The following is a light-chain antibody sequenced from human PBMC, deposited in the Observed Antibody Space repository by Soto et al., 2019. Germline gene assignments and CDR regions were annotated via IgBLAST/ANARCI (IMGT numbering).Light chain of an antibody. CDR3: LQDYDYLWT. Sequence: IQMTQSPSSLSASVGDSITITCRASQDIRSDLGWYQQKPGRAPKLLIYDASSLQGGVPSRFSGSGSGTDFTLTISSLQPEDFATYYCLQDYDYLWTFGQGT. V-gene: IGKV1-6*01. CDR1: QDIRSD. J-gene: IGKJ1*01. CDR2: DAS.